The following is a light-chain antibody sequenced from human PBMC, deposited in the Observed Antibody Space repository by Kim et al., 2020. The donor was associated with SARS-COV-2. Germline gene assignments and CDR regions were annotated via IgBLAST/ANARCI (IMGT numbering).Light chain of an antibody. Sequence: SVKLTCTLSSGNSSYAIAWHQQQPEKGPRYLMKLNSDGSHTKGDGIPDRFSGSSSGAERYLTISSLQSEDEADYYCQTWGTGTWVFGGGTKLTVL. CDR2: LNSDGSH. J-gene: IGLJ3*02. CDR1: SGNSSYA. CDR3: QTWGTGTWV. V-gene: IGLV4-69*01.